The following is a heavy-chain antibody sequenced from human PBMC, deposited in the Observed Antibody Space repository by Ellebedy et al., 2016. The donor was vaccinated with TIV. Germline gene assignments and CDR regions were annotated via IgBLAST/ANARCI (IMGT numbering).Heavy chain of an antibody. V-gene: IGHV3-7*03. J-gene: IGHJ4*02. D-gene: IGHD3-16*01. CDR2: IHQDGSDK. CDR3: AQRGADY. CDR1: GFTFSNYY. Sequence: GESLKISCAASGFTFSNYYMTWVRQAPGKGLEWVANIHQDGSDKHYVDSVEGRFTISRDNAKNSLYLQMNSLRAEDTAVYYCAQRGADYWGQGTPVTVSS.